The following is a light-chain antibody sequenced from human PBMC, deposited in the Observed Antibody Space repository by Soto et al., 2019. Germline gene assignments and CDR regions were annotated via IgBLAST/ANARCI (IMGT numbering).Light chain of an antibody. J-gene: IGLJ2*01. CDR2: GNS. CDR1: SSNIGAGYN. Sequence: QSVLTQPPSVSGAPGQRVTIYCTGSSSNIGAGYNVHWYQQLPGTAPKLLIYGNSNRPSGVPDRFSGSKSGTSASLAITKVQAEDEADYSCQSYDSSRSVVFGGGTKLTVL. V-gene: IGLV1-40*01. CDR3: QSYDSSRSVV.